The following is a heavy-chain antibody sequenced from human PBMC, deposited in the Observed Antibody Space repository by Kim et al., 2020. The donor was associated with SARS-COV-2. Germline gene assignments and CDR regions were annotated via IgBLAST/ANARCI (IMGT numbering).Heavy chain of an antibody. J-gene: IGHJ3*02. D-gene: IGHD3-22*01. CDR3: ASGSGYNTDDAFDI. Sequence: SQKFQGRVTITRDTSASTAYMELSSLRSEDTAVYYWASGSGYNTDDAFDIWGQGTMVTVSS. V-gene: IGHV1-3*01.